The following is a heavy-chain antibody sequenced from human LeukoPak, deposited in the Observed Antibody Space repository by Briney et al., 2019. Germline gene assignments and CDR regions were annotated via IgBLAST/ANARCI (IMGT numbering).Heavy chain of an antibody. CDR1: GFTFSSHA. J-gene: IGHJ4*02. V-gene: IGHV3-23*01. D-gene: IGHD1-1*01. Sequence: GGSLRLSCAASGFTFSSHAMCWVRQAPGKGPEWVSGISGSGNSTYYADSVKGRFTISRDNSKNTVYLQMNSLRAEDTALYYCARAPPGSNWKNYFNYWGQGTLVTASS. CDR3: ARAPPGSNWKNYFNY. CDR2: ISGSGNST.